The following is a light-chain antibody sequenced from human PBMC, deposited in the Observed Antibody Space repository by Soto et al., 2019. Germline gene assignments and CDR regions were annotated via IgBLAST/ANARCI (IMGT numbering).Light chain of an antibody. CDR1: QSVPKNY. J-gene: IGKJ1*01. V-gene: IGKV3-20*01. CDR3: HQYATSPQT. CDR2: GPS. Sequence: EIVLTQSPGTLSLSPGERATLSCRASQSVPKNYLAWYQQKPGQAPTLLIYGPSSRATGIPDRFSGSGSATDFPLSISRLEPEDLAVYYCHQYATSPQTFGQGTKVEIK.